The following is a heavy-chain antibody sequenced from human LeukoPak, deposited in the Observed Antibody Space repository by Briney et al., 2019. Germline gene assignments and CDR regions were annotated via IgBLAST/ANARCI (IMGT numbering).Heavy chain of an antibody. CDR1: GGSISSYY. D-gene: IGHD5-18*01. V-gene: IGHV4-59*01. Sequence: SETLSLTCTVSGGSISSYYWSWIRQPPGKGLEWIGYIYYSGSTNYNPSLKSRVTISVDTSKNQFSLKLSSVTAADTAVYYCARGGYGYAQSLDYWGQGTLVTVSS. J-gene: IGHJ4*02. CDR3: ARGGYGYAQSLDY. CDR2: IYYSGST.